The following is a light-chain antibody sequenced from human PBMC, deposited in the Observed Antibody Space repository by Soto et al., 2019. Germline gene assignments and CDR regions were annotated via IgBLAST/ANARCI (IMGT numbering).Light chain of an antibody. CDR3: SSYTRSIAFV. CDR1: SRDVGFYNY. J-gene: IGLJ1*01. V-gene: IGLV2-14*03. CDR2: DVS. Sequence: QSALTQPASVSGSPGQSITISCTGTSRDVGFYNYVSWYQHHPGKAPRLMIFDVSNRPSGASIRFSGSKSGNTASLTISGLQAEDDADYYCSSYTRSIAFVFGTGTKVTVL.